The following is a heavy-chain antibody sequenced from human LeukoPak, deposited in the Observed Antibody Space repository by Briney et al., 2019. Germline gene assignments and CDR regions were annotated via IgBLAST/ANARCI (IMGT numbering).Heavy chain of an antibody. V-gene: IGHV3-23*01. CDR2: ISGSGGST. D-gene: IGHD3-22*01. Sequence: GGSLRLSCAASGFTFSSYAMSWVRQAPGKGLEWVSAISGSGGSTYYADSVKGRFTISRDNSKDTLYLQMNGLRAEDTDVYYCAKAWGYYDSSGYYPYDYWGQGTLVTVSS. CDR3: AKAWGYYDSSGYYPYDY. J-gene: IGHJ4*02. CDR1: GFTFSSYA.